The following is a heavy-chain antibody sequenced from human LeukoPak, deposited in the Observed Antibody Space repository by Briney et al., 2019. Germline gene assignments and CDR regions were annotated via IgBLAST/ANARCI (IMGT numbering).Heavy chain of an antibody. J-gene: IGHJ4*02. CDR1: GLTFSAYV. CDR3: AKGKWPVSWASDY. CDR2: ISGSGGST. Sequence: GGSLRLSCAASGLTFSAYVMTWVRQAPGQGLEWVSGISGSGGSTYYADSVKGRFTISRDNSKSMLYLQMNSLRAEDTAVYYCAKGKWPVSWASDYWGQGTLVTVSS. V-gene: IGHV3-23*01. D-gene: IGHD6-19*01.